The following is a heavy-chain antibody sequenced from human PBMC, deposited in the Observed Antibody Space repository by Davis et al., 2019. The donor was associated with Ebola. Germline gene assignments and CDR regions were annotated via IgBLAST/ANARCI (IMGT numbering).Heavy chain of an antibody. CDR3: ATTIFGVALHDY. J-gene: IGHJ4*02. CDR1: GFTFSSYW. D-gene: IGHD3-3*01. V-gene: IGHV3-7*03. Sequence: GGSLRLSCAAPGFTFSSYWMSWVRQAPGKGLEWVANIKQDGSEKYYVDSVKGRFTISRDNAKNSLYLQMNSLRAEDTAVYYCATTIFGVALHDYWGQGTLVTVSS. CDR2: IKQDGSEK.